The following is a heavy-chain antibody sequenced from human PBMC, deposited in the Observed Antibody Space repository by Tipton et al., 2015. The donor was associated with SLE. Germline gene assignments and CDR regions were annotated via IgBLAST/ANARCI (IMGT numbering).Heavy chain of an antibody. V-gene: IGHV4-59*12. CDR2: IYYSGTT. D-gene: IGHD6-19*01. CDR1: GFTFRIFA. J-gene: IGHJ5*01. CDR3: ARDEDSSGWFDS. Sequence: LRLSCAASGFTFRIFAMSWVRQPPGKGLEWVGTIYYSGTTHYNPSLKSWVTISLDTSKNQFSLKLRSVTAADTAVYYCARDEDSSGWFDSWGPGTLVTVSS.